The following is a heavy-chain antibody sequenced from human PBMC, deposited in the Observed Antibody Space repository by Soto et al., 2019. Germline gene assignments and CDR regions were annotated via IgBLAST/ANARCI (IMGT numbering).Heavy chain of an antibody. V-gene: IGHV4-30-2*01. CDR3: VRERTIFGVAPGGGVDV. Sequence: LSLTCAVSGGSITTSDYSWSWIRQPPGRGLEWIGSIYHTGATHYIPSLKSRLTMSLDKSKNHFSLDLSSVTAADTALYYCVRERTIFGVAPGGGVDVWGQGTTVTVSS. J-gene: IGHJ6*02. CDR1: GGSITTSDYS. CDR2: IYHTGAT. D-gene: IGHD3-3*01.